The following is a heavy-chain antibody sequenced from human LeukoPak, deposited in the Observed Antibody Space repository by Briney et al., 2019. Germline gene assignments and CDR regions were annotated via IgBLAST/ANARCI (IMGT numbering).Heavy chain of an antibody. Sequence: ASVKVSCKASGYTFTGYYMHWVRQAPGQGLEWMGWINPNSGGTNYAQKFQGRVTITRDTSISTAYMELSRLRSDDTAVYYCAGDTMVRGVMDGFFQHWGQGTLVTVSS. CDR3: AGDTMVRGVMDGFFQH. J-gene: IGHJ1*01. CDR2: INPNSGGT. V-gene: IGHV1-2*02. D-gene: IGHD3-10*01. CDR1: GYTFTGYY.